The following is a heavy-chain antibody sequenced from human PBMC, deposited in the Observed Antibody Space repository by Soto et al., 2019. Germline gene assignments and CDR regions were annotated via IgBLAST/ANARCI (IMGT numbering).Heavy chain of an antibody. CDR3: ARAVAVPADFGY. D-gene: IGHD6-19*01. CDR1: GYTFTGYA. Sequence: QVQLVQSGAEEKKPGASVKVSCKASGYTFTGYAMHWVRQAPGQRLEWMGWINAGNGNTKYSQKFQGRVTITRDTSASTADMELRSLRSEDAAGFYCARAVAVPADFGYWGQGTLVTVSS. J-gene: IGHJ4*02. V-gene: IGHV1-3*05. CDR2: INAGNGNT.